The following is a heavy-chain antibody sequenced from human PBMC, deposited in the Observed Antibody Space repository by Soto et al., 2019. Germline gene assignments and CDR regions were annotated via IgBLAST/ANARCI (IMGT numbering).Heavy chain of an antibody. J-gene: IGHJ5*02. CDR3: ARYIVGVGVVPHWFDP. Sequence: SETLSLTCTVSGGSISSYYWSRIRQPPGKGLEWIGYIYYSGSTNYNPSLKSRVTISVDTSKNQFSLKLSSVTAADTAVYYCARYIVGVGVVPHWFDPWGQGTLVTVSS. CDR1: GGSISSYY. V-gene: IGHV4-59*08. D-gene: IGHD3-3*01. CDR2: IYYSGST.